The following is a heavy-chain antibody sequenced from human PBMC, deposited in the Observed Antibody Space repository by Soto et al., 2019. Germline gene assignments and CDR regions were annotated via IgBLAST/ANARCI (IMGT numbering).Heavy chain of an antibody. J-gene: IGHJ4*02. V-gene: IGHV3-30*18. CDR2: ISYDGSNK. CDR1: GFTFSSYG. CDR3: AKDGGSYVDY. D-gene: IGHD1-26*01. Sequence: QVQLVESGGGVVQPGRSLRLSCAASGFTFSSYGMHWVRQAPGKGLEWVAVISYDGSNKYYADSVKGRFTISRDNSKNTLYLQTNSLRAEDTAVYYCAKDGGSYVDYWGQGTLVTVSS.